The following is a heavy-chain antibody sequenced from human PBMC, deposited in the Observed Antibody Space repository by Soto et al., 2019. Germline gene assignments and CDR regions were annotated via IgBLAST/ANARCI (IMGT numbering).Heavy chain of an antibody. CDR2: IKQDGREK. Sequence: EVQLEESGGTLVQPGGSLRLSCAASGLTFSNYWMSWVRQAPGKGLEWVANIKQDGREKYYVDSVRGRFTISRDNAKNSLYLQMISLRAEDTALYYCTKVVGLAGQDWGQGTLVTVSS. D-gene: IGHD6-19*01. CDR1: GLTFSNYW. J-gene: IGHJ4*02. V-gene: IGHV3-7*01. CDR3: TKVVGLAGQD.